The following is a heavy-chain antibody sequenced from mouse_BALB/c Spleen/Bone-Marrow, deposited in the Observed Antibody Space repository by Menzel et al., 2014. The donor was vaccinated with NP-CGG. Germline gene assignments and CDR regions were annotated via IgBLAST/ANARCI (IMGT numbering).Heavy chain of an antibody. J-gene: IGHJ2*01. CDR3: AGQWYSGSSDY. V-gene: IGHV4-1*02. D-gene: IGHD1-1*01. CDR1: GFDFSRYW. CDR2: INPDSSTI. Sequence: VQLKDSGGGLVQPGGSLKLSCAASGFDFSRYWMSWVRQAPGKGLEWIGEINPDSSTINYTPSLKDKFIISRDNAKNTLYLQMSKVRSEDTALYYCAGQWYSGSSDYWGQGTALTVSS.